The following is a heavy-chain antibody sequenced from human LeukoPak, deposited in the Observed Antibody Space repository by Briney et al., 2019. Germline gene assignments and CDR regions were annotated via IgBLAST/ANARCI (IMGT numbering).Heavy chain of an antibody. Sequence: PGGSLRLSCAASGFTFSSYAMSWVRQAPGKGLEWVSAISGSGGSTYYADSVKGRFTISRDNSKNPLYLQMNSLRAEDTAVYYCAKGAPYYYDSSGYYYSFGYWGQGTLVTVSS. CDR3: AKGAPYYYDSSGYYYSFGY. CDR2: ISGSGGST. V-gene: IGHV3-23*01. CDR1: GFTFSSYA. D-gene: IGHD3-22*01. J-gene: IGHJ4*02.